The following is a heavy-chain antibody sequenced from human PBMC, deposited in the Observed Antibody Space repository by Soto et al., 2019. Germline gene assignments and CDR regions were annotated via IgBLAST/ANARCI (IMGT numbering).Heavy chain of an antibody. D-gene: IGHD3-10*01. J-gene: IGHJ6*02. CDR3: ARAARGSGRSGMDV. V-gene: IGHV3-30-3*01. CDR2: LSYDGGNK. CDR1: GFTFSSYP. Sequence: QVQLVESGGGVVQPGRSLRLSCAASGFTFSSYPMHWVRQAPGKGLEWVAVLSYDGGNKYSADSVKGRFTIARDNSKITLSLQMNSLRTEDTAVYYCARAARGSGRSGMDVWGQGTTVTVSS.